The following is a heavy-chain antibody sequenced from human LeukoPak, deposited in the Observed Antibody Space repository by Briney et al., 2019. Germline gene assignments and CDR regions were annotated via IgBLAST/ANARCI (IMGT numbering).Heavy chain of an antibody. Sequence: PGGSLRLSCAASGFTVSNNYVSWVRQAPGKGLEWVSIIYSGGSTNYADSVKGRFTISRDNSKNTVYVQMNSLRAEDAAVYFCARVSIAGVGFDYWGQGTLVTVSS. D-gene: IGHD5/OR15-5a*01. CDR2: IYSGGST. CDR1: GFTVSNNY. J-gene: IGHJ4*02. CDR3: ARVSIAGVGFDY. V-gene: IGHV3-66*01.